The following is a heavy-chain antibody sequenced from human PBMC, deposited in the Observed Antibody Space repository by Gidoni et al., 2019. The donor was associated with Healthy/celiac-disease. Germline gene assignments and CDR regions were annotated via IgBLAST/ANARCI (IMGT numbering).Heavy chain of an antibody. CDR3: ARHPLLWFGELIPQTMSAMDV. J-gene: IGHJ6*03. V-gene: IGHV4-59*08. D-gene: IGHD3-10*01. CDR2: IYYSGST. CDR1: GGSISSYY. Sequence: QVQLQESGPGLVKPSETLSLTCTVSGGSISSYYWSWIRQPPGKGLEWIGYIYYSGSTNYNPSLKSRVTISVDTSKNQFSLKLSSVTAADTAVYYCARHPLLWFGELIPQTMSAMDVWGKGTTVTVSS.